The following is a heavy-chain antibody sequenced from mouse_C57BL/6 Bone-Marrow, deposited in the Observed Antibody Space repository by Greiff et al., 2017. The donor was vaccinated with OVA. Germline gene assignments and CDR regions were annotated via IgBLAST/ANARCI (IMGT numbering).Heavy chain of an antibody. CDR1: GFTFSNYW. Sequence: EVKLMESGGGLVQPGGSMKLSCVASGFTFSNYWMNWVRQSPEKGLEWVAQIRVKSDNYATHYAESVKGRFTISRDDSKSSVYLQMNNLRAEDTGIYYCTAPYYYGSSYWYFDVWGTGTTVTVSS. CDR2: IRVKSDNYAT. J-gene: IGHJ1*03. V-gene: IGHV6-3*01. CDR3: TAPYYYGSSYWYFDV. D-gene: IGHD1-1*01.